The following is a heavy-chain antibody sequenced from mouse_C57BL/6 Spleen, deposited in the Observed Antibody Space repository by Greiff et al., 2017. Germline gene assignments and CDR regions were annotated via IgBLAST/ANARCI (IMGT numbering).Heavy chain of an antibody. Sequence: QVQLQQPGAELVRPGTSVTLSCKASGYTFTSYWMPWVKQRPGQGLEWIGVIDPSDSYTNYNQKFKGKATLTVDTSSSTAYMQLSSLTSEDSAVYYCASLLLRPYWGQGTTLTVSS. CDR1: GYTFTSYW. CDR2: IDPSDSYT. V-gene: IGHV1-59*01. CDR3: ASLLLRPY. J-gene: IGHJ2*01. D-gene: IGHD3-2*02.